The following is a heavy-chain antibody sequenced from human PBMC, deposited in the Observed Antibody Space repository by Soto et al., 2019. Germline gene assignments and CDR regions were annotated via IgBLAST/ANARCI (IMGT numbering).Heavy chain of an antibody. CDR1: GGSISGDAYS. Sequence: QLQLQESSSGLVKPSQTLSLTCAVSGGSISGDAYSWSWIRQPPGKGLEWIGFMYQSGSTYYNPYLKSRVTMSVDMSKNQFSLNLSSVTAADTAAYYCAKFTATSRYYYYCGLDVWGQGTTVTVSS. J-gene: IGHJ6*02. D-gene: IGHD5-18*01. CDR2: MYQSGST. V-gene: IGHV4-30-2*01. CDR3: AKFTATSRYYYYCGLDV.